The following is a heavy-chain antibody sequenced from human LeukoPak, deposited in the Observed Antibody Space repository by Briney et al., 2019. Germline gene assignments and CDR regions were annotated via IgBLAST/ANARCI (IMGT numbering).Heavy chain of an antibody. Sequence: PGGSLRLSCVASGFTFSTYWMHWVRQAPGKRLLWVSRLSGDGSSIKYADSLKGRFTISRDNAKNSLYLQMNSLRAEDTALYYCARDGWGRKDYGSETDDPWGQGTLVTVSS. J-gene: IGHJ5*02. CDR1: GFTFSTYW. CDR3: ARDGWGRKDYGSETDDP. CDR2: LSGDGSSI. V-gene: IGHV3-74*03. D-gene: IGHD3-10*01.